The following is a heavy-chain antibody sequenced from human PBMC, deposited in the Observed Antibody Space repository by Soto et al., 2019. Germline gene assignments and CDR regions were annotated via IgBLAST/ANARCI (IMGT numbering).Heavy chain of an antibody. D-gene: IGHD1-26*01. V-gene: IGHV4-34*03. CDR1: GGSFSGYY. CDR3: TTSGSYFFGP. Sequence: ASETLSLTCAVYGGSFSGYYWSWIRQPPGKGLEWIGEINHSGSTNYNPSLKSRVTISVDTSKNQFSLKLSSVTAEDTAVYYCTTSGSYFFGPWGQGTLVTVSS. CDR2: INHSGST. J-gene: IGHJ5*02.